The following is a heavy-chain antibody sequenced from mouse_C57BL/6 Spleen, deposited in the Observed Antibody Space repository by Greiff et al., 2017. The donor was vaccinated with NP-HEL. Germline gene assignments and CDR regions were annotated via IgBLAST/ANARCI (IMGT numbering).Heavy chain of an antibody. CDR3: ARTLITTVVVDY. V-gene: IGHV1-80*01. Sequence: VKLMESGAELVKPGASVKISCKASGYAFSSYWMNWVKQRPGQGLEWIGQIYPGDGDTNYNGKFKGKATLTADKSSSTAYMQLSSLTSEDSAVYFCARTLITTVVVDYWGQGTTLTVSS. J-gene: IGHJ2*01. CDR1: GYAFSSYW. D-gene: IGHD1-1*01. CDR2: IYPGDGDT.